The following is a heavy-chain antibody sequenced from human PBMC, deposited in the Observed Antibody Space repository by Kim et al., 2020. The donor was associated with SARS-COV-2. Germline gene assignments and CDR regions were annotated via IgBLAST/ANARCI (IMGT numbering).Heavy chain of an antibody. D-gene: IGHD1-26*01. J-gene: IGHJ4*02. Sequence: YAQSVKSRITISPDTSKNQLALQLNSVTPGDTAVYYCARDAPVGSHFDYWGQGTLVTVSS. V-gene: IGHV6-1*01. CDR3: ARDAPVGSHFDY.